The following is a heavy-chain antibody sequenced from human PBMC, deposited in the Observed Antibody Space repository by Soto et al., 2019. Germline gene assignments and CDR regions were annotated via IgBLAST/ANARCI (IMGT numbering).Heavy chain of an antibody. CDR3: AKEPVEGDYVLDY. J-gene: IGHJ4*02. V-gene: IGHV3-30*18. D-gene: IGHD4-17*01. Sequence: QVQLVESGGGVVQPGRSLRLSCAASGFTFSSYGMHWVRQAPGKGLEWVAVISYDGSNKYYADSVKGRFTISRDNSKNTLYLQMNSLRAEDTAVYYCAKEPVEGDYVLDYWGQGTLVTVSS. CDR2: ISYDGSNK. CDR1: GFTFSSYG.